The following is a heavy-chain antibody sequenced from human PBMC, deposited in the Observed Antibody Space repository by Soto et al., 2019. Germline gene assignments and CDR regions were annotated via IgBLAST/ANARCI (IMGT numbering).Heavy chain of an antibody. Sequence: PGGSLRLSCAAPGFTLRSYRMHWVRQAPGKGLVWVSRINSDGSSTSYADSVKGRFTISRDNAKNTLYLQMNSLRAEDTAVYYCAREDHDSSGYYFVFGYWGQGTLVTVSS. CDR2: INSDGSST. J-gene: IGHJ4*02. D-gene: IGHD3-22*01. CDR1: GFTLRSYR. V-gene: IGHV3-74*01. CDR3: AREDHDSSGYYFVFGY.